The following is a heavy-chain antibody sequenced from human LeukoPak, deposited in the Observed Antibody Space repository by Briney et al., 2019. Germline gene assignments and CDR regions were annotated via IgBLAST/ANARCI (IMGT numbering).Heavy chain of an antibody. V-gene: IGHV3-64*01. CDR1: GFTFSNYA. CDR3: ARDGSGSPDY. D-gene: IGHD3-10*01. CDR2: ISDNGRQT. J-gene: IGHJ4*02. Sequence: GGSLRLSCAASGFTFSNYAIHWIRQAPGKGLEYVSAISDNGRQTFYANSVKGRFTISRDNSKNSLYLQMGSLRAEDMAVYYCARDGSGSPDYWGQGTLVTVSS.